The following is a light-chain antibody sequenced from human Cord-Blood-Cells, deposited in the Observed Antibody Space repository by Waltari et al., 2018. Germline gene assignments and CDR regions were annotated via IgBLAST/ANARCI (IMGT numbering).Light chain of an antibody. J-gene: IGLJ1*01. CDR3: SSYAGSNNFV. V-gene: IGLV2-8*01. CDR2: EVS. Sequence: QSALTQPPSASGSPGQSVTISCTGTSSDVGGYNYGSWYQQHPGKAPKLMIYEVSKRPSGVPERFSGSKSGNTASLTVSGLQAEDEADYYCSSYAGSNNFVFGTGTKVTVL. CDR1: SSDVGGYNY.